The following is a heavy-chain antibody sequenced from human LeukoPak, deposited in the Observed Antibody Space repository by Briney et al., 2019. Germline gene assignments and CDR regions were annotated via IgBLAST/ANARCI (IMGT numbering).Heavy chain of an antibody. V-gene: IGHV3-48*04. CDR1: GFTFSSYS. J-gene: IGHJ4*02. CDR3: ARDLSLYCSGGSCYSLNY. CDR2: ISSSGSTI. Sequence: PGGSLRLSCTASGFTFSSYSMNWVRQAPGKGLEWVSYISSSGSTIYYADSVKGRFTISGDNAKNSLYLQMNSLGAEDTAVYYCARDLSLYCSGGSCYSLNYWGQGTLVTVSS. D-gene: IGHD2-15*01.